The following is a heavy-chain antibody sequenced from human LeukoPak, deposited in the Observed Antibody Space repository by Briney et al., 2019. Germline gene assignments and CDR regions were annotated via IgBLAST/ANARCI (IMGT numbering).Heavy chain of an antibody. J-gene: IGHJ4*02. V-gene: IGHV3-7*01. CDR1: GFTFSSYW. D-gene: IGHD6-19*01. Sequence: GASLRLCSAAAGFTFSSYWMCCVRQAPGKGLGWVANIKQDGSEKNYVDSVRGRFTISRDNAKNSLYLQMNSLRAEDTAGYYCARGLRAVLYWGQGTLVTVSS. CDR2: IKQDGSEK. CDR3: ARGLRAVLY.